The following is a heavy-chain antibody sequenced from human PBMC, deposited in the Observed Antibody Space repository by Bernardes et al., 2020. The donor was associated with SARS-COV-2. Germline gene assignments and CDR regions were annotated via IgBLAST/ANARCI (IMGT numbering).Heavy chain of an antibody. D-gene: IGHD6-19*01. J-gene: IGHJ3*02. CDR3: TTSYSSGWYYGFWSLGLDGAFDI. Sequence: SRRLSCAASGFTFSNALRSYVREAPGKGLEWVGRIKSNTDGWTTDYAAPVNSISTISSDDSKNTLYLQMNSLKTEDTAVYYCTTSYSSGWYYGFWSLGLDGAFDIWGHGTMVTDFS. CDR2: IKSNTDGWTT. V-gene: IGHV3-15*01. CDR1: GFTFSNAL.